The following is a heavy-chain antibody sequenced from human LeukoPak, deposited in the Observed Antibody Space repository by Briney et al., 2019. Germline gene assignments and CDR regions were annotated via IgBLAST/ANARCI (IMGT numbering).Heavy chain of an antibody. Sequence: PGGSLRLSCAASGFTFSSYFMNWVRQAPGKGLEWVANIKPDGSETYYVDSVKGRFTISRDSTKNSLYLQMNSLRAEDTAVYYCARGGSWSFDYWGQGTLVSVSS. D-gene: IGHD3-10*01. J-gene: IGHJ4*02. V-gene: IGHV3-7*01. CDR2: IKPDGSET. CDR1: GFTFSSYF. CDR3: ARGGSWSFDY.